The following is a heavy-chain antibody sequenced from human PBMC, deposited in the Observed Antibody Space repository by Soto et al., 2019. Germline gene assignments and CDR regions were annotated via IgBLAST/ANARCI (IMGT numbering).Heavy chain of an antibody. Sequence: ASVKLSCKASGYTFTSYYMHWVRQAPGQGLEWMGIINPSGSSTSYAQKFQGRVTMTRDTSTSTVYMELSSLRSDDTAVYYCARVAMVAASDYWGQGTLVTVS. CDR3: ARVAMVAASDY. CDR2: INPSGSST. D-gene: IGHD2-15*01. V-gene: IGHV1-46*01. CDR1: GYTFTSYY. J-gene: IGHJ4*02.